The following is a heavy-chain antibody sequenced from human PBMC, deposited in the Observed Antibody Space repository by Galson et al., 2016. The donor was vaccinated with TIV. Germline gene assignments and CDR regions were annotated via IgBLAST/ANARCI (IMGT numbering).Heavy chain of an antibody. CDR1: GFSLNTSGMR. CDR3: ARSTARGACIDY. V-gene: IGHV2-70*04. J-gene: IGHJ4*02. CDR2: IDWDDDK. Sequence: PALVKPTQTLTLTCTFSGFSLNTSGMRVSWIRQPPGKALEWLARIDWDDDKFYSTSLKSRLTISKDTSKNQVVLRMMNLDPEDTATYFCARSTARGACIDYWGQGTLVTGSS. D-gene: IGHD3-10*01.